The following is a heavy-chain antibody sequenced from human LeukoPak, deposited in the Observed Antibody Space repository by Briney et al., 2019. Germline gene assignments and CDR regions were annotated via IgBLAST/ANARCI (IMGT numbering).Heavy chain of an antibody. D-gene: IGHD3-10*01. CDR3: VKDIWRGWFGVGIDS. Sequence: GGSLRLSCAASGFSFDEFAMHWVRQAPGKGLEWVSGIRWSSESIVYADSVKGRFIISRDDAKTSLYLQMNSLRPEDTAFYYCVKDIWRGWFGVGIDSGGRGTLVTVSS. J-gene: IGHJ4*02. CDR1: GFSFDEFA. CDR2: IRWSSESI. V-gene: IGHV3-9*01.